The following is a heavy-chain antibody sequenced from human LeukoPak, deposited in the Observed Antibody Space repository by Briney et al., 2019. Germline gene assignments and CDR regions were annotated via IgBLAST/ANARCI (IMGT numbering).Heavy chain of an antibody. CDR2: IYHSGST. CDR3: ASYSGYGGRYFDY. J-gene: IGHJ4*02. D-gene: IGHD5-12*01. Sequence: PSETLSLTCTVSGASISGSNYYWSWIRQPPGKGLEWIGYIYHSGSTYYNPSLKSRVTISVDRSKNQFSLKLSSVTAADTAVYYCASYSGYGGRYFDYWGQGTLVTVSS. CDR1: GASISGSNYY. V-gene: IGHV4-30-2*01.